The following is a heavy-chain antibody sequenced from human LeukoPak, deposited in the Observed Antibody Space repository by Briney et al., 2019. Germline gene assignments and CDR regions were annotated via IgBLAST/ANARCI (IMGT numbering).Heavy chain of an antibody. CDR2: ISAYNGNT. D-gene: IGHD4-11*01. J-gene: IGHJ6*02. CDR1: GYTFTSYG. V-gene: IGHV1-18*01. Sequence: GASVKVSCKASGYTFTSYGISWVRQAPGQGLEWMGWISAYNGNTNYAQKFQGRVTMTRDTSTGTVYMELSSLRSEDTAVYYCARDRMGTVTSNTPPEWDYYGMDVWGQGTTVTVSS. CDR3: ARDRMGTVTSNTPPEWDYYGMDV.